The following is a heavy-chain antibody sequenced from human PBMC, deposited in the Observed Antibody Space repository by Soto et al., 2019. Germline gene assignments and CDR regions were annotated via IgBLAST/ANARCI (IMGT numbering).Heavy chain of an antibody. CDR2: IKSKTDGGTT. D-gene: IGHD2-2*01. Sequence: GGSLRLSCAASGFTFSNAWMNWVRQAPGKGLEWVGRIKSKTDGGTTDYAAPVKGRFTISRDDSKNTLYLQMNSLKTEDTAVYYCTTAPVPAALYYNYYGMDVWGQGTTVTVSS. CDR3: TTAPVPAALYYNYYGMDV. J-gene: IGHJ6*02. V-gene: IGHV3-15*07. CDR1: GFTFSNAW.